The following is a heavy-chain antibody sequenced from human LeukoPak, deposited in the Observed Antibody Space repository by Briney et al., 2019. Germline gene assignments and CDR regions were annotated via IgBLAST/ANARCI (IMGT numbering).Heavy chain of an antibody. CDR2: IYYSGST. J-gene: IGHJ4*02. V-gene: IGHV4-59*01. CDR3: ARQLRRDGYIGY. Sequence: SETLSLTCTVSGGSISSYYWSWIRQPPGKGLEWIGYIYYSGSTNYNPSLKSRVTISVDTSKNQSSLKLSSVTAADTAVYYCARQLRRDGYIGYWGQGTLVTVSS. D-gene: IGHD5-12*01. CDR1: GGSISSYY.